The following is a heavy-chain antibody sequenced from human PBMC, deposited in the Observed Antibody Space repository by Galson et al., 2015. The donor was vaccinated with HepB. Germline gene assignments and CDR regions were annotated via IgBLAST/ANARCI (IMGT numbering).Heavy chain of an antibody. Sequence: SVKVSCKASGGTFSSYAISWVRQAPGQGLEWMGGIIPIFGTANYARKFQGRVTITADESMSTAYMELSSLRSEDTAVYYCARDPPYCSGGSCSDAFGIWGQGTMVTVSS. D-gene: IGHD2-15*01. CDR2: IIPIFGTA. V-gene: IGHV1-69*13. J-gene: IGHJ3*02. CDR3: ARDPPYCSGGSCSDAFGI. CDR1: GGTFSSYA.